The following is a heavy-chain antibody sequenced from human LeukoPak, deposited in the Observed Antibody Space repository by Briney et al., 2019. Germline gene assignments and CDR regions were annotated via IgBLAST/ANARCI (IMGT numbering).Heavy chain of an antibody. CDR2: IYHSGST. CDR1: GFTFSNAW. D-gene: IGHD3-3*01. CDR3: ARDDGVLRFLEWPGWAFDI. J-gene: IGHJ3*02. Sequence: GSLRLSCAASGFTFSNAWMSWVRQAPGKGLEWIGSIYHSGSTYYNPSLKSRVTISVDTSKNQFSLKLSSVTAADTAVYYCARDDGVLRFLEWPGWAFDIWGQGTMVTVSS. V-gene: IGHV4-38-2*02.